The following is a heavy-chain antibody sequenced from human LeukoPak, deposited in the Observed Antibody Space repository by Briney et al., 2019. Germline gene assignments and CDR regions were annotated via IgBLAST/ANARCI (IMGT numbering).Heavy chain of an antibody. CDR2: ISGGGDIT. V-gene: IGHV3-23*01. CDR1: GFTFSSYA. J-gene: IGHJ4*02. Sequence: GSLRLSCVASGFTFSSYAMGWVRQTPGKGLEWVSAISGGGDITYYADSVTGRFTISRDNSKDTLFLRMHSLRPGDTAVYYCVREDTPATANYWGQGTLVTISS. D-gene: IGHD2-21*02. CDR3: VREDTPATANY.